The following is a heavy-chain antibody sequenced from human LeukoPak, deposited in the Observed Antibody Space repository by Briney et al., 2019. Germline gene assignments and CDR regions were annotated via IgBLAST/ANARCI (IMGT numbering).Heavy chain of an antibody. CDR2: IYPGDSDT. CDR1: RYRFSSFW. V-gene: IGHV5-51*01. D-gene: IGHD2-21*01. J-gene: IGHJ5*02. CDR3: ARLLRIGDWFDP. Sequence: GESLKISCQTSRYRFSSFWIGWVRQMPGKGLEWMGIIYPGDSDTRYSPSFQGQVTISADKSTSTAYLQWSSLKASDTAMYYCARLLRIGDWFDPWGQGTLVTVSS.